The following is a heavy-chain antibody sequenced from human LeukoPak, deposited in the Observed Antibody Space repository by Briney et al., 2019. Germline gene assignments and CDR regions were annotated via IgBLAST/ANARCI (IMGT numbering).Heavy chain of an antibody. J-gene: IGHJ4*02. CDR3: AKSTYYYDSSGYYPLDY. Sequence: GGSLRLSCAASGFTFSDYAMSWVRQAPGKGLEWVSGISVIGGNTYYADSVKGRFTISRDNSKNTLYLQMNSLRAEDTAVYYCAKSTYYYDSSGYYPLDYWGQGTLVTVSS. V-gene: IGHV3-23*01. CDR1: GFTFSDYA. D-gene: IGHD3-22*01. CDR2: ISVIGGNT.